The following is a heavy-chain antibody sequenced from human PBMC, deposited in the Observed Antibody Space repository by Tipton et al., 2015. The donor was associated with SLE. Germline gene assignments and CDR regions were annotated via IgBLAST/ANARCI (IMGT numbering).Heavy chain of an antibody. D-gene: IGHD2-15*01. CDR1: GGSISSHY. Sequence: TLSLTCTVSGGSISSHYWSWIRQPPGKGLEWIGYIYYSGSTNYNPSLKSRVTISVDTSKNQFSLKLSSVTAADTAVYYCARKGFGRGEYYFDYWGQGTLVTVSS. V-gene: IGHV4-59*11. CDR3: ARKGFGRGEYYFDY. J-gene: IGHJ4*02. CDR2: IYYSGST.